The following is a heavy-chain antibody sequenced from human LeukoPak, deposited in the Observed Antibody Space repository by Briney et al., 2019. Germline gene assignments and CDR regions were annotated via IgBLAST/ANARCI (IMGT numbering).Heavy chain of an antibody. Sequence: GGSLRLSCAASGFTFRNYAMHWVRQAPGKGLEWVAFIRYDGGEIYYADSVKGRFTISRDNSKNTFYLQIDSLRAEDTAVYYCAKREAVAGTSDFDYWGEGTLVTVSS. V-gene: IGHV3-30*02. CDR1: GFTFRNYA. CDR2: IRYDGGEI. J-gene: IGHJ4*02. D-gene: IGHD6-19*01. CDR3: AKREAVAGTSDFDY.